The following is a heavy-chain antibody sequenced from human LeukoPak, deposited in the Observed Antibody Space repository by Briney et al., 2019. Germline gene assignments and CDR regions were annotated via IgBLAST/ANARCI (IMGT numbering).Heavy chain of an antibody. CDR2: INRDGSRT. V-gene: IGHV3-74*01. CDR3: ARDRGPRTGFMVREAYDY. D-gene: IGHD3-10*01. J-gene: IGHJ4*02. CDR1: GFTFSNHW. Sequence: GGSLRLSCTASGFTFSNHWMHWVRQAPGKGLMWVSRINRDGSRTDYADSVKGRFSISRDNAKNTLYLQMSSLRAEDTAVYYCARDRGPRTGFMVREAYDYWGQGTLVTVSS.